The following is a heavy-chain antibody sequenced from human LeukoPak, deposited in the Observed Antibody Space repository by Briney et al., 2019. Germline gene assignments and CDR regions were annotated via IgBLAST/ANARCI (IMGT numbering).Heavy chain of an antibody. J-gene: IGHJ4*02. CDR1: GYSISSGYY. D-gene: IGHD1-26*01. CDR2: IYHIGST. CDR3: ARGHRRNTVQWVY. V-gene: IGHV4-38-2*01. Sequence: SETLSLTCAVSGYSISSGYYWGWIRQPPGKGLEWIGSIYHIGSTYYNPSLKSRVTISVDTSKNQFSLKLSSVTAADTAVYYCARGHRRNTVQWVYWGQGTLITVSS.